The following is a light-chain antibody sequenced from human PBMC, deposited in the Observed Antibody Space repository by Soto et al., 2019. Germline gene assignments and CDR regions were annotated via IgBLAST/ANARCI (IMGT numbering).Light chain of an antibody. Sequence: EVVMTQSPATLSVSPGEVATLSCRASQSIGNSLAWYQQKPGQTPRLLIYGASTRVTGVPARFSGSGSGTDFTLTITSLQSEDVAVYYCTRYNNWPEYTFGQGTKLDIK. J-gene: IGKJ2*01. CDR2: GAS. CDR3: TRYNNWPEYT. V-gene: IGKV3-15*01. CDR1: QSIGNS.